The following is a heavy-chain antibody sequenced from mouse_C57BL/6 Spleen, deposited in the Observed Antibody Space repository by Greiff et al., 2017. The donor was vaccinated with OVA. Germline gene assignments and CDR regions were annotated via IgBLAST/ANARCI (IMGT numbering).Heavy chain of an antibody. D-gene: IGHD6-1*01. J-gene: IGHJ3*01. V-gene: IGHV1-74*01. Sequence: QVHVKQPGAELVKPGASVKVSCKASGYTFTSYWMHWVKQRPGQGLEWIGRIHPSDSDTNYNQKFKGKATLTVDKSSSTAYMQLSSLTSEDSAVYYCARASGDGGFAYWGQGTLVTVSA. CDR2: IHPSDSDT. CDR1: GYTFTSYW. CDR3: ARASGDGGFAY.